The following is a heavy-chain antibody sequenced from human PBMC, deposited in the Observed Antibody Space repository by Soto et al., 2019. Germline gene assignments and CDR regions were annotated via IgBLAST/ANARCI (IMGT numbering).Heavy chain of an antibody. V-gene: IGHV4-4*02. CDR1: GGSLTSNDW. D-gene: IGHD7-27*01. CDR2: IHHSGST. J-gene: IGHJ3*01. CDR3: ARSTGGDACHF. Sequence: QVQLQESGPGLVKPSGTLSLTCAVSGGSLTSNDWWTWVRQPPGKGPEWVGQIHHSGSTFYNPSRRSRITVSINVSANHFSLHRDSVTAADTALYYCARSTGGDACHFWGQGTRVTFSS.